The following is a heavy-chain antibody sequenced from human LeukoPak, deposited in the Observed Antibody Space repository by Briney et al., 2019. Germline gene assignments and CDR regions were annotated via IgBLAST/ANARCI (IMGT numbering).Heavy chain of an antibody. CDR1: GFPFSSYG. Sequence: GGSLRLSCAASGFPFSSYGMSWVREAPGKGLEWVSAVTGGGDTTYYADSVRGRSTISRDNSKNTLYLQMNSLRAEDTAVYYCAKMQGYFDYWGQGTLVTVSS. J-gene: IGHJ4*02. CDR3: AKMQGYFDY. V-gene: IGHV3-23*01. CDR2: VTGGGDTT.